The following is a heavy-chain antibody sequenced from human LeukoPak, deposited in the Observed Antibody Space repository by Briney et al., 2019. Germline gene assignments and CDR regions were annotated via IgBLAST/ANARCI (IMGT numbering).Heavy chain of an antibody. J-gene: IGHJ6*03. D-gene: IGHD5-18*01. CDR1: GYTFTSYG. Sequence: ASVKVSCKASGYTFTSYGISWVRQAPGQGLEWMGWISAYNGNTNYAQKLQGRVTMTTDTSTSTAYMELRSLRSDDTAVYYCARTIYVDTAILVRHYYSSMDVWGKGTTVIVSS. V-gene: IGHV1-18*01. CDR3: ARTIYVDTAILVRHYYSSMDV. CDR2: ISAYNGNT.